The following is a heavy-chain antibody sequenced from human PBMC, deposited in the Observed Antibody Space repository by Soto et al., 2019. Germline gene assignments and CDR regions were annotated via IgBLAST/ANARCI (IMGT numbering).Heavy chain of an antibody. D-gene: IGHD3-22*01. J-gene: IGHJ4*02. V-gene: IGHV4-59*12. CDR2: IYYSGST. Sequence: SETLSLTCTVSGGSIRSYYWSWIWQPPGKGLEWIGYIYYSGSTNYNPSLKSRVTISVDTSKNQFSLKLSSVTAADTAVYYCAREGYYDSSGYYLEDYFDYWGQGTLVTVSS. CDR1: GGSIRSYY. CDR3: AREGYYDSSGYYLEDYFDY.